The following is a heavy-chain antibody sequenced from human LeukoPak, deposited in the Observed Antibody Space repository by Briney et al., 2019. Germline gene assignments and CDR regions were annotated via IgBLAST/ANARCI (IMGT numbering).Heavy chain of an antibody. Sequence: PGGSLRLSCGASGFIFNNYAMHWVRQAPGKGLEWVSFISSSSITIYYADSVKGRFTISRDNAEKSLYLQMNSLRAEDTAVYYCARDRGGSYSAIDYWGQGTLVTVSS. D-gene: IGHD2-15*01. CDR2: ISSSSITI. CDR3: ARDRGGSYSAIDY. CDR1: GFIFNNYA. V-gene: IGHV3-48*04. J-gene: IGHJ4*02.